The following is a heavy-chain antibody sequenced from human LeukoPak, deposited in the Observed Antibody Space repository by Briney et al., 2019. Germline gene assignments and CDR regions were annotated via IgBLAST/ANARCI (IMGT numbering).Heavy chain of an antibody. CDR3: ARGGDPVKAVAFDY. CDR1: GGSISSYY. D-gene: IGHD6-19*01. J-gene: IGHJ4*02. Sequence: PSETLSLTCTVSGGSISSYYWSWIRQPAGKGLEWIGRIYTSGSTNYNPSLKSRVTMSVDTSKNQFSLKLSSVTAADTAVYYCARGGDPVKAVAFDYWGQGTLVTVSS. CDR2: IYTSGST. V-gene: IGHV4-4*07.